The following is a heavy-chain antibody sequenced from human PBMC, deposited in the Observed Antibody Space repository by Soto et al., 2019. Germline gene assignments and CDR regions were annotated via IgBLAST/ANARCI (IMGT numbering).Heavy chain of an antibody. CDR3: ARFIVVVTAIPYYGMDV. D-gene: IGHD2-21*02. J-gene: IGHJ6*02. V-gene: IGHV4-34*01. CDR2: INHSGST. Sequence: SETLSLTCAVYGGSFSGYYWSWIRQPPGKGLEWIGEINHSGSTNYNPSLKSRVTISVDTSKNQFSLKLSPVTAADTAVYYCARFIVVVTAIPYYGMDVWGQGTTVTVSS. CDR1: GGSFSGYY.